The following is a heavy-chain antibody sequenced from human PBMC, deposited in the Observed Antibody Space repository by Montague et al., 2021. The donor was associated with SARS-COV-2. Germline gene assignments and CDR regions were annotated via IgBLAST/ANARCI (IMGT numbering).Heavy chain of an antibody. Sequence: SLRLSCAASGFTFRSYAMSWVRQVPGEGLEWVSSISGSGLSTYYADSVKGRFTISRDNSKNTLYLQMNSLRAEDTAVYYCAKVYTDFWSGSYYYMDVWGKGTTVAVSS. CDR1: GFTFRSYA. CDR3: AKVYTDFWSGSYYYMDV. V-gene: IGHV3-23*01. J-gene: IGHJ6*03. CDR2: ISGSGLST. D-gene: IGHD3-3*01.